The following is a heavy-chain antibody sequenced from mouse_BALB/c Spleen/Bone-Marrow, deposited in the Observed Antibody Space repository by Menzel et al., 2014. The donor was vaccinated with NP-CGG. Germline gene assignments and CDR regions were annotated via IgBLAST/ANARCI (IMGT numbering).Heavy chain of an antibody. CDR3: AAYYYGTYGFAY. Sequence: VQLQQSGAELVKPGASVKLSCTASGFNIKDTYMHWAKQRPEQGLEWIGRIDPANCNTKYDPKFQGKATITADTSSNTAYLQLSSLTSEDTAVYYCAAYYYGTYGFAYWGQGTLVTVSA. V-gene: IGHV14-3*02. CDR1: GFNIKDTY. CDR2: IDPANCNT. D-gene: IGHD1-1*01. J-gene: IGHJ3*01.